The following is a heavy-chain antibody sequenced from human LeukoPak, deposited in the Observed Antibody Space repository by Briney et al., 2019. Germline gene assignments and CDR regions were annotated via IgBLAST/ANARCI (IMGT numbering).Heavy chain of an antibody. CDR3: ARGGASQPH. CDR1: GGSISSGGYY. Sequence: SQTLSLTCTVSGGSISSGGYYWSWIRQPPGKGLEWIGYIYHSGSTYYNPSLKSRVTISVDRSKNQFSLKLSSVTAADTAVYYCARGGASQPHWGQGTLVTVSS. D-gene: IGHD1-1*01. J-gene: IGHJ4*02. CDR2: IYHSGST. V-gene: IGHV4-30-2*01.